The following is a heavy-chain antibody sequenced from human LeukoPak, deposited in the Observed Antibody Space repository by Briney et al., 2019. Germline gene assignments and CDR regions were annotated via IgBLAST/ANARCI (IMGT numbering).Heavy chain of an antibody. Sequence: PSETLSLTCTVSGGPLSSSYWSWIRQPPGQGLEWIGYIYYTGNSNYNPSLKSRVTISAATSKKQISLELRSVTAADTALYFCARRTYNRGFYHLGAFDVWGPGTMVTVSS. V-gene: IGHV4-59*08. CDR1: GGPLSSSY. J-gene: IGHJ3*01. CDR2: IYYTGNS. D-gene: IGHD3-10*01. CDR3: ARRTYNRGFYHLGAFDV.